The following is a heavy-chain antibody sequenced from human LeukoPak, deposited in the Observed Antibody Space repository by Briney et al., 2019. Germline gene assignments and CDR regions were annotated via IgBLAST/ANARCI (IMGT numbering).Heavy chain of an antibody. J-gene: IGHJ6*03. V-gene: IGHV3-53*01. CDR3: AKDHPVVVVPAANYYYYYMDV. CDR2: IYSGGST. Sequence: GGSLRLSCAASGFTVSSNYMSWVRQAPGKGLEWVSVIYSGGSTYYADSVKGRFTISRDNSKNTLYLQMNSLRAEDTAVYYCAKDHPVVVVPAANYYYYYMDVWGKGTTVTVSS. D-gene: IGHD2-2*01. CDR1: GFTVSSNY.